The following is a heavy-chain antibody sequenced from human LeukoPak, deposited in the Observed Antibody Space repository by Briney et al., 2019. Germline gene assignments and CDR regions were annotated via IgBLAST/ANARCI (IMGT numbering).Heavy chain of an antibody. Sequence: GASVKVSCKAFGYTFTSNYMHWVRHAPGQGSEWTGVISPSGGSTTYAQKFQGRVTLTRDVSTSTDYLELSSLRSEDTAVYYCARDNSVRDEAWWFNPWGQGTLVTVSS. V-gene: IGHV1-46*01. CDR3: ARDNSVRDEAWWFNP. J-gene: IGHJ5*02. CDR1: GYTFTSNY. D-gene: IGHD5-24*01. CDR2: ISPSGGST.